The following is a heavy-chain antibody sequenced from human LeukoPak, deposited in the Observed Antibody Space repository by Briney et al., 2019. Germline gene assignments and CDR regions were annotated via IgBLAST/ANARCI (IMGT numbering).Heavy chain of an antibody. V-gene: IGHV3-48*04. J-gene: IGHJ4*02. CDR3: ARDGAGEWLRPPFDY. CDR2: ISSSSSTI. CDR1: GFTFSSYS. D-gene: IGHD5-12*01. Sequence: GGSLRLSCAASGFTFSSYSMNWVRQAPGKGLEWVSYISSSSSTIYYADSVKGRFTISRDNAKNSLYLQMNSLRAEDTAVYYCARDGAGEWLRPPFDYWGQGTLVTVSS.